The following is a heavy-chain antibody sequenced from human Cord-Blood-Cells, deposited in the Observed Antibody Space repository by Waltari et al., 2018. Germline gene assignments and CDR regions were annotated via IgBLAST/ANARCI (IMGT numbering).Heavy chain of an antibody. D-gene: IGHD2-15*01. Sequence: EVQLVESGGGLVKPGGSLRRSCAASGFTFSSYSMNWVRQPPGKGLEWVSSISSSSSYIYYADSVKGRFTISRDNAKNSLYLQMNSLRAEDTAVYYCARGHCSGGSCYLDYWGQGTLVTVSS. CDR3: ARGHCSGGSCYLDY. J-gene: IGHJ4*02. CDR2: ISSSSSYI. V-gene: IGHV3-21*01. CDR1: GFTFSSYS.